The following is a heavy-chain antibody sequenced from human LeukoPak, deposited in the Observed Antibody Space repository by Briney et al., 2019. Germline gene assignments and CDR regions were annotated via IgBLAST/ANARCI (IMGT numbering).Heavy chain of an antibody. CDR1: GFTFSSYS. CDR3: AVPMDYYDSSGYDY. V-gene: IGHV3-48*04. Sequence: GGSLRLSCAASGFTFSSYSMNWVRQAPGKGLEWVSYISSSSSTIYYADSVKGRFTISRDNAKNSLYLQMNSLRAEDTAVYYCAVPMDYYDSSGYDYWGRGTLVTVSS. D-gene: IGHD3-22*01. CDR2: ISSSSSTI. J-gene: IGHJ4*02.